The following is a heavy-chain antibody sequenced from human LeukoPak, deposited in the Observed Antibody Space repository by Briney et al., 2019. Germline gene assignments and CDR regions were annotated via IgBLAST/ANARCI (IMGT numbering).Heavy chain of an antibody. CDR3: ASSPPNVSPDYYYYYMDV. J-gene: IGHJ6*03. V-gene: IGHV1-2*02. D-gene: IGHD2-8*01. CDR1: GYTFTDYH. CDR2: INPNSGGT. Sequence: ASVKVSCKASGYTFTDYHMHWVRQAPGQGLEWMGWINPNSGGTNYAQKFQGRVTMTRDTSISTAYMELSRLRSDDTAVYYCASSPPNVSPDYYYYYMDVWGKGTTVTVSS.